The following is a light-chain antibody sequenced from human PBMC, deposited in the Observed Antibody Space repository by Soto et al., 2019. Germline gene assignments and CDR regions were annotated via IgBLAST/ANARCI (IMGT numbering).Light chain of an antibody. Sequence: QSVLTQPPSVSAAPGQKVTISCSGSSSNIGNNYVSWYQQLPGTAPKLLIYDNIQRPSGIPDRFSGSKSGTSATLGITGLQTGDEADYYCGTWDSSLSAVVFGGGTKRTVL. J-gene: IGLJ2*01. V-gene: IGLV1-51*01. CDR2: DNI. CDR3: GTWDSSLSAVV. CDR1: SSNIGNNY.